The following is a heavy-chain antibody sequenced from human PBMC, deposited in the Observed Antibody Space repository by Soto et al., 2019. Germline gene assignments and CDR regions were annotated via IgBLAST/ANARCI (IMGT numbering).Heavy chain of an antibody. CDR1: GGTFSSYA. D-gene: IGHD2-2*01. CDR3: ARGGYCSSTSCPDSPYYYYYGMDV. V-gene: IGHV1-69*13. J-gene: IGHJ6*02. CDR2: IIPIFGTA. Sequence: VKVSCKASGGTFSSYAISWVRQAPGQGLEWMGGIIPIFGTANYAQKFQGRVTITADESTSTAYMELSSLRSEDTAVYYCARGGYCSSTSCPDSPYYYYYGMDVWGQGTTVTVSS.